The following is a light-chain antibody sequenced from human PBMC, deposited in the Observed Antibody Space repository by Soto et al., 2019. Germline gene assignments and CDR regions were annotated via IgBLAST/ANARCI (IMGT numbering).Light chain of an antibody. V-gene: IGLV2-8*01. J-gene: IGLJ3*02. CDR1: SSDVGGHNS. CDR2: EVN. Sequence: QSVLTQPPSASGSPGQSVTISCTGTSSDVGGHNSVSWYQHHPGKAPKLMIYEVNKRPSGVPDRFSGSNSGNTASLTVSGLQAEDEADYYCSSYAGSNNWVFGGGTKLTVL. CDR3: SSYAGSNNWV.